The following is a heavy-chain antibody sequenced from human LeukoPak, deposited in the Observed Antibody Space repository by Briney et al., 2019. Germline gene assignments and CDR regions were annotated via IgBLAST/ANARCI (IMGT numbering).Heavy chain of an antibody. CDR3: ARVRGSYWYFDL. Sequence: GGSLRLSCAASHFTFRDYSMNWVRQARGKGLEWVSSISSASNYIYYADSVRGRFTISRDNANNSLFLQMNSLRADDTAVYYCARVRGSYWYFDLWGRGTLVTVSS. CDR2: ISSASNYI. CDR1: HFTFRDYS. D-gene: IGHD1-26*01. J-gene: IGHJ2*01. V-gene: IGHV3-21*01.